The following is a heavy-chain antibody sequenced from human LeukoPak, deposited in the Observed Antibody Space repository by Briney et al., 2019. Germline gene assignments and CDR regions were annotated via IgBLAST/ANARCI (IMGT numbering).Heavy chain of an antibody. J-gene: IGHJ4*02. Sequence: SETLSLTCAVYGGSFSGYYWSWIRQPPGKGLEWIGEINHSGSTNYNPSLKSRVTISVDTSKNQFSLKLNSVTAADTAVYYCARAVKGSSWFFDYWGQGTLVTVSS. CDR3: ARAVKGSSWFFDY. CDR2: INHSGST. D-gene: IGHD6-13*01. V-gene: IGHV4-34*01. CDR1: GGSFSGYY.